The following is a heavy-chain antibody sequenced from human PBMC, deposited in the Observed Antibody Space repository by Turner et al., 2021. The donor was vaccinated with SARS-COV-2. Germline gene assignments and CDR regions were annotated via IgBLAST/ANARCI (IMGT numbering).Heavy chain of an antibody. CDR1: GGSFSGYY. J-gene: IGHJ6*04. Sequence: QVQLQQWGAGLLKPSETLSLPCAVYGGSFSGYYWSWIRQPPGKGLEWIGEIIHSGSTNYNPSLKSRVTISVDTSKNQFSLKLSSVTAADTAVYYCARAVWVRGVRMDVWGKGTTVTVSS. CDR2: IIHSGST. CDR3: ARAVWVRGVRMDV. V-gene: IGHV4-34*12. D-gene: IGHD3-10*01.